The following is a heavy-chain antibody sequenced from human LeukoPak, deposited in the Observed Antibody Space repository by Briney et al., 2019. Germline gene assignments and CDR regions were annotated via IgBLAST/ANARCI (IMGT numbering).Heavy chain of an antibody. Sequence: SETLSLTCAVSGGSISSGGYSWSWLRQPPGKGLEWIGYINHSGSTNYNPSLKSRVTISVDTSKNQFSLKLSSVTAADTAVYYCAGIDSSGIPSDYWGQGTLVTVSS. CDR3: AGIDSSGIPSDY. V-gene: IGHV4-30-2*01. CDR1: GGSISSGGYS. D-gene: IGHD6-19*01. J-gene: IGHJ4*02. CDR2: INHSGST.